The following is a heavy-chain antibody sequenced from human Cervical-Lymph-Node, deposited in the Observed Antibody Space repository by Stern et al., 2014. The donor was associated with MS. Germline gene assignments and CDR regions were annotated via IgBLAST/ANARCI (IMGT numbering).Heavy chain of an antibody. J-gene: IGHJ4*02. D-gene: IGHD1-7*01. V-gene: IGHV3-33*01. CDR3: ARGNWNYEGMGY. Sequence: QVQLVESEGGVVQPGRSLRLSCAASGFTFSNYGMHWVRQAPGKGLEWLAVIWYNGNKKYYANSVKGRFTISRDNSKNTLFLQMSSLTAENTALYCCARGNWNYEGMGYWGQGTLVTVSS. CDR1: GFTFSNYG. CDR2: IWYNGNKK.